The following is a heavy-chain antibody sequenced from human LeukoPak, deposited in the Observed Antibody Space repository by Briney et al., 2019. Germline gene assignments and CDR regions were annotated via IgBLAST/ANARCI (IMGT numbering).Heavy chain of an antibody. CDR3: ASDRSPYSGYGDLVGY. CDR2: ISYDGSNK. V-gene: IGHV3-30-3*01. Sequence: GGSLRLSCAASGFTFSSYAMHWVRQAPGKGLEWVAVISYDGSNKYYADSVKGRFTISRDNSKNTLYLQMNSLRAEDTAVYYCASDRSPYSGYGDLVGYWGQGTLVTVSS. D-gene: IGHD4-17*01. CDR1: GFTFSSYA. J-gene: IGHJ4*02.